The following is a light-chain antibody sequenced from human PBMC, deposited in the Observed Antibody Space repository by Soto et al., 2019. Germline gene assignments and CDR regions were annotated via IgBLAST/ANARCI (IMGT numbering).Light chain of an antibody. CDR1: QGISTW. V-gene: IGKV1D-12*01. Sequence: DIQMTQSPSSVSASVGDRVTITCRASQGISTWLAWYQQKPGKAPKLLIYDASSLQSGVPSRFSGSGAGTDFTLTISSMQTEDFATYSCQQAKSYSHTFGQGTKVDSK. J-gene: IGKJ2*01. CDR2: DAS. CDR3: QQAKSYSHT.